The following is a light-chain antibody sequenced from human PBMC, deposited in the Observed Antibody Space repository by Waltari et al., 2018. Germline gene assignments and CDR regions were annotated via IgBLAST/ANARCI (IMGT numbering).Light chain of an antibody. V-gene: IGLV2-23*01. CDR1: GGDLQNYNF. Sequence: SALTQHASVSGSPGQSITISCTRIGGDLQNYNFVSWYQQPPGTAPRLLVYEGTKRPSGVCNRFSGSQSGKTASRTISGLRAEDEADYYCCSYSGNTVFGGGTTLTVL. J-gene: IGLJ2*01. CDR3: CSYSGNTV. CDR2: EGT.